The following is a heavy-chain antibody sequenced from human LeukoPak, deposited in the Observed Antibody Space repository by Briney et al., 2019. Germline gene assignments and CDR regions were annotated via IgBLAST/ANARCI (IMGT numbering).Heavy chain of an antibody. CDR3: ARDHSSGYPRQLY. V-gene: IGHV3-11*04. CDR1: GFTFSDYY. CDR2: ISSSGSTI. J-gene: IGHJ4*02. D-gene: IGHD3-22*01. Sequence: SGGSLRLSCAASGFTFSDYYMSWIRQAPGKGLEWVSYISSSGSTIYYADSVKGRFTISRDNAKNSLYLQMNSLRAEDTAVYYCARDHSSGYPRQLYWGQGTLVTVSS.